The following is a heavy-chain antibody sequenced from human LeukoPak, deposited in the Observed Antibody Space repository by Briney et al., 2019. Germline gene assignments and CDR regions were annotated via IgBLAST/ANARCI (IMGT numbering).Heavy chain of an antibody. V-gene: IGHV3-30-3*01. CDR1: GFSFSTYA. CDR2: ISHDGSNE. J-gene: IGHJ4*02. Sequence: PGRSLRLSCAASGFSFSTYAMHWVRQPPGKGLEGVAVISHDGSNEYYADSVKGRFTISRDNSKNTLSLQMNSLRGDDTAVYYCARSYDSSGYYSFDSWGQGTLVTVSS. D-gene: IGHD3-22*01. CDR3: ARSYDSSGYYSFDS.